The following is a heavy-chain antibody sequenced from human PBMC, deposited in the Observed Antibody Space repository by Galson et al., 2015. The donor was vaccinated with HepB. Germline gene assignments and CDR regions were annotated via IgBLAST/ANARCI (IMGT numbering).Heavy chain of an antibody. CDR2: INPSGGST. V-gene: IGHV1-46*01. Sequence: SVKVSCKASGYTLTSCYMHWVRQAPGQGLEWMGIINPSGGSTSYAQKFQGRVTMTRDTSTSTVYMELSSLRSEDTAVYYCARDQYYYDSSGYYGIDYWGQGTLVTVSS. CDR3: ARDQYYYDSSGYYGIDY. J-gene: IGHJ4*02. D-gene: IGHD3-22*01. CDR1: GYTLTSCY.